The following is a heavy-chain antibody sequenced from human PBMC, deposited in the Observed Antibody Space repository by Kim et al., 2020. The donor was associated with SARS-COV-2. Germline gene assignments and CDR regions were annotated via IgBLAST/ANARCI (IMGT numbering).Heavy chain of an antibody. V-gene: IGHV3-9*01. J-gene: IGHJ4*02. CDR3: AKDMALGYCSAGSCYSFDH. D-gene: IGHD2-15*01. Sequence: SLRLSCTASGFTFDDYAMHWVRRVPGKGLEWVSGISWNSGTIDYADSVKGRFTISRDNAKDTLYLQMNSLTAEDTALYHCAKDMALGYCSAGSCYSFDHWGQGTTVTVSS. CDR1: GFTFDDYA. CDR2: ISWNSGTI.